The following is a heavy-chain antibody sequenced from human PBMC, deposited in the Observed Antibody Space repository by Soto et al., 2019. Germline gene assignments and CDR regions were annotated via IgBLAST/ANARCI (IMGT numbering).Heavy chain of an antibody. J-gene: IGHJ5*02. Sequence: EVQLLESGGGLVQPGGSLRLSCAASGFTFSSYAMSWVRQAPGKGLEWVSAISGSGGSTYYADSVKGRFTLSRDNSKNTMYLQMKSLRAEDTAVYYCAKGRDIVATVGGWFDPWGQGTLVTVSS. CDR1: GFTFSSYA. CDR2: ISGSGGST. V-gene: IGHV3-23*01. CDR3: AKGRDIVATVGGWFDP. D-gene: IGHD5-12*01.